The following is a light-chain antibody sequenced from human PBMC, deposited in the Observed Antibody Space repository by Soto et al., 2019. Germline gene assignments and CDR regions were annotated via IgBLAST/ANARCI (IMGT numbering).Light chain of an antibody. V-gene: IGLV1-40*01. CDR1: NSSIGAGYD. J-gene: IGLJ1*01. CDR3: QSYDRSLSGYV. Sequence: QSVLTQPPSVSGAPGQRVTISCTGTNSSIGAGYDVHWYQHLPGAAPKVPMYGNTNRPSGVPDRFSGSKSGTAASLAITGLXAEDEADYYCQSYDRSLSGYVFGTGTKVTVL. CDR2: GNT.